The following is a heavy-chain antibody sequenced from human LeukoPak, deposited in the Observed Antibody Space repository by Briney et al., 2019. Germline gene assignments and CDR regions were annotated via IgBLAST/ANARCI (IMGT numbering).Heavy chain of an antibody. D-gene: IGHD3-10*01. Sequence: PSETLSLTCAVYGGSFSGYYWSWIRQPPGKGLEWIGEINHSGSTNYNPSLKSRVTISVDTSKNQFSLKLSSVTAADTAVYYCARGSALRGLLWFGRGYYFDYWGQGTLVTVSS. CDR2: INHSGST. J-gene: IGHJ4*02. CDR1: GGSFSGYY. V-gene: IGHV4-34*01. CDR3: ARGSALRGLLWFGRGYYFDY.